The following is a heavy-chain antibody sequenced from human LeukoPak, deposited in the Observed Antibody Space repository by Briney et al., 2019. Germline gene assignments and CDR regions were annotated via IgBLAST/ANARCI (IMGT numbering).Heavy chain of an antibody. D-gene: IGHD6-13*01. Sequence: GGSLRLSCTASGFTFTSYSMNWVRQAPGKGLEWVSSISGSGSDTYYADSVKGRFTISRDNAKNSLFLQMNSLRADDTAVYYCARDRTVGSTWYDAFDIWGQGTMVTVFS. CDR3: ARDRTVGSTWYDAFDI. CDR1: GFTFTSYS. V-gene: IGHV3-21*01. CDR2: ISGSGSDT. J-gene: IGHJ3*02.